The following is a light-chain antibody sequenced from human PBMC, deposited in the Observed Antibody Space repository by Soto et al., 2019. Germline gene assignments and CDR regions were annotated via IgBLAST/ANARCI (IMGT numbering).Light chain of an antibody. CDR3: TSYTSTISHVL. CDR1: SSDVGGYNY. J-gene: IGLJ2*01. V-gene: IGLV2-14*01. Sequence: HSALTQPASVSGSPGQSITISCTGSSSDVGGYNYVSWYQQHPGKAPKLIISEVSNRPSGVSTRFSGSKSGNTASLTISGLQAEDEADYYCTSYTSTISHVLFGGGTKLTVL. CDR2: EVS.